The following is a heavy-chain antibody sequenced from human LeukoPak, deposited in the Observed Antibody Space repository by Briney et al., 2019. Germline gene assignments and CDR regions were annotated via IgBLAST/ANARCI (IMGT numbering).Heavy chain of an antibody. V-gene: IGHV3-23*01. CDR3: ARDLPTIPAATPIPGDY. Sequence: PGGSLRLSCAASGFTFSSYAMSWVRQAPGKGLEWVSAISGSDGRLFYADSVKGRFTISRDNSKNTVFLQMNSLRAEDTAVYYCARDLPTIPAATPIPGDYWGQGTLVTVSS. D-gene: IGHD2-2*01. J-gene: IGHJ4*02. CDR1: GFTFSSYA. CDR2: ISGSDGRL.